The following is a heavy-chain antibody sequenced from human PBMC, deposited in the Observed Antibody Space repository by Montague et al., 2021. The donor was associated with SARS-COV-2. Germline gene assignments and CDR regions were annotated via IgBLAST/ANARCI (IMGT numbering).Heavy chain of an antibody. CDR1: GGSISSSSYY. D-gene: IGHD3-16*01. Sequence: SETLSLTCTVSGGSISSSSYYWGWIRQPPGKGLEWIGSIYYSGSTNYNPSLKSRVTISVDTAKSHFSLNLRSVTAADTAVYYCARLVGGNNGPYGMDVWGQGTTVAVSS. V-gene: IGHV4-39*02. CDR2: IYYSGST. CDR3: ARLVGGNNGPYGMDV. J-gene: IGHJ6*02.